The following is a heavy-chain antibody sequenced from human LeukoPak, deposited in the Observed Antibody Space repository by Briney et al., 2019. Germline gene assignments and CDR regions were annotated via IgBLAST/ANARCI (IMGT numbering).Heavy chain of an antibody. CDR2: ISYDGSNK. J-gene: IGHJ4*02. CDR1: GFTFSSYA. Sequence: GGSLRLSCAASGFTFSSYAMHWVRQAPGKGLEWVTVISYDGSNKYYADSVKGRFTISRDNSKNTLYLQMNSLRAEDTAVYYCARQKVGAADRLDYWGQATLVTVSS. D-gene: IGHD1-26*01. CDR3: ARQKVGAADRLDY. V-gene: IGHV3-30-3*01.